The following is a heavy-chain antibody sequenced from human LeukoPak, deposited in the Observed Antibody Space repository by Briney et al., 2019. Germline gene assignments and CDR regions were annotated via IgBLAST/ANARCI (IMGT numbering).Heavy chain of an antibody. J-gene: IGHJ4*02. V-gene: IGHV3-30-3*01. CDR2: ISYDGSNK. D-gene: IGHD5-18*01. CDR1: GFTFSSYA. CDR3: AKDLRERGYSYWYYFDY. Sequence: GGSLRLSCAASGFTFSSYAMSWVRQAPGKGLEWVAVISYDGSNKYYADSVKGRFTISRDNSKNTLYLQMNSLRAEDTAVYYCAKDLRERGYSYWYYFDYWGQGTLVTVSS.